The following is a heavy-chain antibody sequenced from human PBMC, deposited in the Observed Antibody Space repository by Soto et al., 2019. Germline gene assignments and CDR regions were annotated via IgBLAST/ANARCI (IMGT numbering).Heavy chain of an antibody. V-gene: IGHV3-23*01. CDR1: GFTFSSYA. CDR3: AKGNGYYYDSSGYYFYYFDY. CDR2: ISGSGGST. Sequence: GGSLRLSCAASGFTFSSYAMSWVRQAPGKGLEWVSAISGSGGSTYYADSVKGRFTISRDNSKNTLYLQMNSLRAEDTAVYYCAKGNGYYYDSSGYYFYYFDYWGQGTLVTVSS. D-gene: IGHD3-22*01. J-gene: IGHJ4*02.